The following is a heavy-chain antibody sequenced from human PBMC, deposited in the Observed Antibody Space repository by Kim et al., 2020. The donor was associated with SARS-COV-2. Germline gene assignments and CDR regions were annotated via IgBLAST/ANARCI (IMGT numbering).Heavy chain of an antibody. CDR3: ARGQGTYYDILTGYTYFDY. D-gene: IGHD3-9*01. J-gene: IGHJ4*02. CDR2: TFYSGST. Sequence: SETLSLTCTVSGGSISSGDYYWSWIRQPPGKGLEWMGYTFYSGSTYYNRSLKSRVTISVDTSKNQFSLKLSSVTAADTAVYYCARGQGTYYDILTGYTYFDYWGQGTLVTVSS. V-gene: IGHV4-30-4*01. CDR1: GGSISSGDYY.